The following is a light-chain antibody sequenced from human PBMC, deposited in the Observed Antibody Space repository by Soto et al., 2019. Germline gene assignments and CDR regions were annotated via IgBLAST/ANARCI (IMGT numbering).Light chain of an antibody. CDR3: QQYNSYSRT. Sequence: DIQMTQSPSTLSASLGDRVTITCRASQSISSWLAWYQHKPGKAPKLLIYKASSLESGVPSRFSGSGSGTEFTLTISSLQPDDFATYYCQQYNSYSRTFGQGTKVDIK. J-gene: IGKJ1*01. CDR1: QSISSW. CDR2: KAS. V-gene: IGKV1-5*03.